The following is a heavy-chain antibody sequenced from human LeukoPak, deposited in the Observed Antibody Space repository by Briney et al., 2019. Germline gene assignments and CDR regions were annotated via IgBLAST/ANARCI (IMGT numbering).Heavy chain of an antibody. CDR1: GDSISSGGYY. Sequence: NPSESLSLTCTVSGDSISSGGYYWRWIRQHPGKGLEWIGYIYYSGSTYYNPSLKSRVTISVDTSKNQFSLKLSSVTAADTAVYYCARDRTAAAGTRRSWFDPWGQGTLVTVSS. CDR3: ARDRTAAAGTRRSWFDP. CDR2: IYYSGST. D-gene: IGHD6-13*01. J-gene: IGHJ5*02. V-gene: IGHV4-31*02.